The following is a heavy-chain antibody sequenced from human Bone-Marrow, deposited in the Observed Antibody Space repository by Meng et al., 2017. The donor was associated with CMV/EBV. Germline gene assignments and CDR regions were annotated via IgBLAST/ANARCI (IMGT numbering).Heavy chain of an antibody. V-gene: IGHV1-69*05. CDR3: ARGRDDFWSGYYAGGPHGMDV. CDR2: IIPIFGTA. J-gene: IGHJ6*02. Sequence: SVKVSCKASGGTFSSYAISWVRQAPEQGLEWMGGIIPIFGTANYAQKFQGRVTITTDESTSTACMELSSLRSEDTAVYYCARGRDDFWSGYYAGGPHGMDVWGQGTTVTVSS. CDR1: GGTFSSYA. D-gene: IGHD3-3*01.